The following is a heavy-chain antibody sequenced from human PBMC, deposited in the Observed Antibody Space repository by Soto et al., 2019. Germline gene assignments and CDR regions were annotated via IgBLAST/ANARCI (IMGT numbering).Heavy chain of an antibody. J-gene: IGHJ4*02. CDR1: GFRFSDYS. Sequence: EVHLVESGGRVVQPGGSLRLSCAASGFRFSDYSMNWVRQAPGRGLEWVSYISSSSFTIHYADSVEDRFAISRDNAKNSLYLQRNSLRAADTAVYYGARDYNDFGSGHFAYWGQGAMVTVSS. CDR2: ISSSSFTI. V-gene: IGHV3-48*01. CDR3: ARDYNDFGSGHFAY. D-gene: IGHD3-3*01.